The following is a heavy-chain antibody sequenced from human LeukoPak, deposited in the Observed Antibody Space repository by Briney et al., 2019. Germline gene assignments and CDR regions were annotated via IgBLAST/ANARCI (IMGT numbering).Heavy chain of an antibody. CDR2: ISGSSGYI. CDR3: ARDSYGSYYFDY. Sequence: GGSLRLSCAASGFTFSSYSMNWVRQAAGKGLEWVSSISGSSGYIYYADSVKGRFTISRDNAKNSLYLQMNSLRAEDTAVYYCARDSYGSYYFDYWGQGTLVTVSS. J-gene: IGHJ4*02. V-gene: IGHV3-21*01. D-gene: IGHD5-18*01. CDR1: GFTFSSYS.